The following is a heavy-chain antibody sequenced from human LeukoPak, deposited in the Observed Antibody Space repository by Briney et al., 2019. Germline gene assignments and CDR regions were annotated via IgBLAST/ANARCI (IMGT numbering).Heavy chain of an antibody. V-gene: IGHV3-23*01. D-gene: IGHD6-19*01. J-gene: IGHJ3*02. CDR1: GFTVSSYA. CDR2: ISGGGGST. Sequence: GGSLRLSCAASGFTVSSYAMSWVRQAPGKGLEWVSAISGGGGSTYYAYSVKVRFTISRDNSKNTLYLQMNSLRAEDAAVYYCAKEAGSSGWYRGPDAFDIWGQGTMVTVSS. CDR3: AKEAGSSGWYRGPDAFDI.